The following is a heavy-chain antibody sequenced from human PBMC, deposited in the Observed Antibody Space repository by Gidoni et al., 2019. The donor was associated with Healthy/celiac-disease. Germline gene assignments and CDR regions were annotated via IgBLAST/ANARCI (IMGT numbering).Heavy chain of an antibody. J-gene: IGHJ6*02. V-gene: IGHV3-30*04. Sequence: GFTFSSYAMHWVRQAPGKGLEWVAVISYDGSNKYYADSVKGRFTISRDNSKNTLYLQMNSLRAEDTAVYYWARPMYGGKAHYYGMDVWGQGTTVTVS. CDR2: ISYDGSNK. D-gene: IGHD3-10*02. CDR1: GFTFSSYA. CDR3: ARPMYGGKAHYYGMDV.